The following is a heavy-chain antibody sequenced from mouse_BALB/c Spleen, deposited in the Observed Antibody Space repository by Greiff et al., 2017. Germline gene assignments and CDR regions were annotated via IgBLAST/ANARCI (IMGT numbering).Heavy chain of an antibody. D-gene: IGHD2-1*01. CDR3: ARVDGNYDFDY. CDR2: IYPGDGDT. V-gene: IGHV1-87*01. J-gene: IGHJ2*01. Sequence: QVHVKQSGAELARPGASVKLSCKASGYTFTSYWMQWVRQRPGQGLEWIGAIYPGDGDTKYTQKFKGKATLTTDKSSSTAYMQLSSVTSEDSAVYYCARVDGNYDFDYWGQGTTLTVSS. CDR1: GYTFTSYW.